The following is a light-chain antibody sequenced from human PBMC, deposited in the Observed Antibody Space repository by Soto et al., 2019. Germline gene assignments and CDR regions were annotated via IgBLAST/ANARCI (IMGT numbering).Light chain of an antibody. CDR1: QSVSSY. J-gene: IGKJ2*01. Sequence: EIVLTQSPATLSLSPGERATLSCRASQSVSSYLAWYQQKPGQAPRLLIYDASNRATGIPARFSGSGSGTDFTLTISSLEPEDFAVYYCQQRSHWPRTFRQGTKLEIK. CDR3: QQRSHWPRT. CDR2: DAS. V-gene: IGKV3-11*01.